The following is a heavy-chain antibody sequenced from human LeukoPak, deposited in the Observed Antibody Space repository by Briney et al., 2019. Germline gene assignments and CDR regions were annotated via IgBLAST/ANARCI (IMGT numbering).Heavy chain of an antibody. J-gene: IGHJ5*01. CDR3: ARELPATGNRFET. Sequence: SGTLSLTCNISGLPITDYYWSWIRLAPRRGREWIGYMYYSGDSDSNPSLEGRVTMSAETSTTQFSLRLTSVTAATPAIYYCARELPATGNRFETWG. CDR1: GLPITDYY. D-gene: IGHD1-14*01. V-gene: IGHV4-59*01. CDR2: MYYSGDS.